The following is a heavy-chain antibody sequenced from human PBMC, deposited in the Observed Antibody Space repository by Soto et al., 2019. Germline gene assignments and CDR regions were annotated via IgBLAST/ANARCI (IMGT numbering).Heavy chain of an antibody. V-gene: IGHV3-30*07. CDR2: ASHDGIER. D-gene: IGHD3-22*01. Sequence: PGGSRRLSWGASGFRFSDYALYWVRQAPDKGLEWLASASHDGIERYTDSVKGRFIISRDNSKNTLYLQMNSLRAEDTAVYYCARSYYYDSSGYYRSFFQHWGQGTLVTVSS. CDR1: GFRFSDYA. J-gene: IGHJ1*01. CDR3: ARSYYYDSSGYYRSFFQH.